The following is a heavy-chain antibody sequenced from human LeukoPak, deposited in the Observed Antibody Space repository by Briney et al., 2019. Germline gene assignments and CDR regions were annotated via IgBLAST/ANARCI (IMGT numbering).Heavy chain of an antibody. CDR3: ARARGYSYGYFDY. Sequence: SGPALVKPXQTLTLTCTFSGFSLSTSGMRVSWIRQPPGKALEWLAPIEWDGDKFYSTSLKTRLTISKDTSKNQVVLTMTNMDPVDTATYYCARARGYSYGYFDYWGQGTLVTVSS. J-gene: IGHJ4*02. CDR1: GFSLSTSGMR. D-gene: IGHD5-18*01. V-gene: IGHV2-70*04. CDR2: IEWDGDK.